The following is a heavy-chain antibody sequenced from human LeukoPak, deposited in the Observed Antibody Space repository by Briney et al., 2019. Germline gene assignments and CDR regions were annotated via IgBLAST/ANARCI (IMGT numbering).Heavy chain of an antibody. CDR3: TRMTRGHDY. CDR2: INHSGYT. D-gene: IGHD4-11*01. V-gene: IGHV4-34*04. Sequence: SETLSLTCAVSGVSFDDYYWSWVRQTPGKGLEWIGEINHSGYTNDNPSPKSRATLSIDTSRKQFSLNLRSVTVADAGIYFCTRMTRGHDYWGQGTQVTVSS. CDR1: GVSFDDYY. J-gene: IGHJ4*02.